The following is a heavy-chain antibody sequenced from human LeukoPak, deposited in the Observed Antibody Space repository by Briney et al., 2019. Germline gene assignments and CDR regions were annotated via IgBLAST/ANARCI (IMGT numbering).Heavy chain of an antibody. CDR2: ISHSGSV. J-gene: IGHJ4*02. D-gene: IGHD3-22*01. CDR1: GGSVSNYY. V-gene: IGHV4-59*02. Sequence: SETLSLTCTVSGGSVSNYYWSWIRQSPGKGLEWIGYISHSGSVNYNPSLKSRVTMSVDTSKNQFSLKLSSVTAADTAVYYCARGDYYDSSGYYPDGYYFDYWGQGTLVTVSS. CDR3: ARGDYYDSSGYYPDGYYFDY.